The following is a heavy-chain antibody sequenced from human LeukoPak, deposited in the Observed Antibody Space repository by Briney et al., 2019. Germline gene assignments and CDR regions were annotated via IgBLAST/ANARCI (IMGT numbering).Heavy chain of an antibody. CDR2: IWYDGSNK. V-gene: IGHV3-33*06. CDR1: GFTFSSYG. CDR3: AKEGSSWSSSDFDY. D-gene: IGHD6-13*01. J-gene: IGHJ4*02. Sequence: GGSLRLSCAASGFTFSSYGMHWVRQAPGKGLEWVAVIWYDGSNKYYADSVKGRFTISRDNSKNTLYLQMNSLRAEDTAVYYCAKEGSSWSSSDFDYWGQGTLVIVSS.